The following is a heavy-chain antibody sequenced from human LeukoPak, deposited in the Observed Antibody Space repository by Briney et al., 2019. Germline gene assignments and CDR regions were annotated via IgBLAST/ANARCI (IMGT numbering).Heavy chain of an antibody. CDR3: ARWTVTTIYYYMDV. D-gene: IGHD4-17*01. CDR1: GGSFSGYY. Sequence: PSETLSLTCAVYGGSFSGYYWSWIRQPPGKGLEWIGYIHYSGSTNYNPSLKSRVTISVDTSKNQFSLKLSSVTAADTAVYYCARWTVTTIYYYMDVWGKGTTVTVSS. V-gene: IGHV4-59*01. CDR2: IHYSGST. J-gene: IGHJ6*03.